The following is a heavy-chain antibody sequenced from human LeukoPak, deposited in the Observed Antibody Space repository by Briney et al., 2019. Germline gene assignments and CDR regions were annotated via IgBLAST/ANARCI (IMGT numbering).Heavy chain of an antibody. CDR1: GGTFSSYA. CDR3: AREDTAYCGGDC. D-gene: IGHD2-21*01. J-gene: IGHJ4*02. Sequence: GASVKVSCKASGGTFSSYAISRVRQAPGQGLEWMGGIIPIFGTANYAQKFQGRVTITADESTSTAYMELSSLRSEDTAVYYCAREDTAYCGGDCWGQGTLVTVSS. CDR2: IIPIFGTA. V-gene: IGHV1-69*13.